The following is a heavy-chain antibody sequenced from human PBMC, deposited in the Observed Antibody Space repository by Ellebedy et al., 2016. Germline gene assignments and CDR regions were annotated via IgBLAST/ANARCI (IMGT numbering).Heavy chain of an antibody. V-gene: IGHV5-51*01. CDR1: GYRFSSYW. D-gene: IGHD3-9*01. CDR3: ATGYYDILTGSLTEDYYYFGMDV. Sequence: GGSLRLSCKGSGYRFSSYWIGWVRQMPGKALEWMGIIYLADSDIRYSPSFQGHVTISADKAIATAYLQWGSLKASDTAMYYCATGYYDILTGSLTEDYYYFGMDVWGQGTTVTVSS. J-gene: IGHJ6*02. CDR2: IYLADSDI.